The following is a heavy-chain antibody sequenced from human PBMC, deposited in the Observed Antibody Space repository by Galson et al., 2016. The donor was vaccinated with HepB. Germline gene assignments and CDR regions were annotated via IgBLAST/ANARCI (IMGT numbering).Heavy chain of an antibody. CDR1: GLSVSINY. CDR2: IYSGGST. V-gene: IGHV3-53*01. Sequence: SLRLSCAASGLSVSINYMSWVRQAPGKGLEWVSVIYSGGSTFYADSVKGRFTISRDNSKNTLYLQLDNLRGEDTAVYYCVKYVGLDGFDYWGQGTLVIVSS. J-gene: IGHJ4*02. CDR3: VKYVGLDGFDY. D-gene: IGHD3/OR15-3a*01.